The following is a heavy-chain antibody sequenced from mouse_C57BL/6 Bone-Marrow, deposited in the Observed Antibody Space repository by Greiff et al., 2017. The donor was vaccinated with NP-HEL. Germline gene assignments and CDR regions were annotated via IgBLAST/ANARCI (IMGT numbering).Heavy chain of an antibody. D-gene: IGHD1-1*01. J-gene: IGHJ2*01. CDR1: GYTFTSYG. CDR2: IYPRSGNT. CDR3: AREGNYYGSSLYYFDY. V-gene: IGHV1-81*01. Sequence: QVQLQQSGAELARPGASVKLSCKASGYTFTSYGISWVKQRTGQGLEWIGEIYPRSGNTYYNEKFKGTATLTADKSSSTAYMELRSLTAEDSAVYFCAREGNYYGSSLYYFDYWGQGTTLTVSS.